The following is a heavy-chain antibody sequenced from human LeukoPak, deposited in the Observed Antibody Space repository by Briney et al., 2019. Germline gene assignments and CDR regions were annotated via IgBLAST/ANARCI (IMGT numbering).Heavy chain of an antibody. CDR3: ARQNDFRLDY. J-gene: IGHJ4*02. Sequence: PGESLKVSCKGSGYTFSSYWIGWVRQMPGKGLEWMGIIYPGDSDTRYSPSLQGQVTISVDTSIGTAYLQWSSLKASETAIYYCARQNDFRLDYWGQGTLVTVSS. V-gene: IGHV5-51*01. D-gene: IGHD3-3*01. CDR1: GYTFSSYW. CDR2: IYPGDSDT.